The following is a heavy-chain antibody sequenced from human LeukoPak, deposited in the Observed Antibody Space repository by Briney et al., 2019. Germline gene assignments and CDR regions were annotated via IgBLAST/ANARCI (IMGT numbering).Heavy chain of an antibody. CDR3: AKSDYGGVSAY. CDR2: ISYDGSNK. D-gene: IGHD4-17*01. V-gene: IGHV3-30*18. J-gene: IGHJ4*02. Sequence: GGSLRLSCAASGFTFSSYGMHWVRQAPGKGLEWVAVISYDGSNKYYADSVKGRFTISRDNSKNTLYLQMNSLRAEDTAVYYCAKSDYGGVSAYWGQGTLVTVSS. CDR1: GFTFSSYG.